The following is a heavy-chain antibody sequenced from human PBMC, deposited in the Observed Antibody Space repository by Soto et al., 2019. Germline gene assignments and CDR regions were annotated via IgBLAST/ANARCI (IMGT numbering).Heavy chain of an antibody. J-gene: IGHJ4*02. V-gene: IGHV6-1*01. Sequence: SQTLSLTCAISGDSVSSNSAAWNWIRQSPSRGLEWLGWTYYRSKWSSDYAISVKSRIIISPDTSKNQFSLQLSSVTPEDTAVYFCARGRHSTSSETVDTATFEFWGQGSLVTVSS. CDR1: GDSVSSNSAA. CDR2: TYYRSKWSS. D-gene: IGHD5-18*01. CDR3: ARGRHSTSSETVDTATFEF.